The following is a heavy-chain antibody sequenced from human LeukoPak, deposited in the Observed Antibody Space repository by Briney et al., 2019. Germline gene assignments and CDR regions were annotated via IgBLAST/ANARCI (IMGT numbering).Heavy chain of an antibody. J-gene: IGHJ3*02. D-gene: IGHD3-22*01. CDR3: ATRSSGYYYGLNAFDI. Sequence: SETLSLTCTVSGGSISSGSYYWSWIRQPAGKGLEWIGRIYTSGSTNYNPSLKSRVTISVDTSKNQFSLKLSSVTAADTAVYYCATRSSGYYYGLNAFDIWGQGTMVTVSS. CDR1: GGSISSGSYY. CDR2: IYTSGST. V-gene: IGHV4-61*02.